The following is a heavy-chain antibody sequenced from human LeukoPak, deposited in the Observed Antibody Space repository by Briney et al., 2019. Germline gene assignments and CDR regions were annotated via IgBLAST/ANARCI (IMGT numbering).Heavy chain of an antibody. CDR1: GASISSSSYF. CDR3: ARLVYGSGSHQFDY. J-gene: IGHJ4*02. CDR2: IYYSGST. Sequence: SETLSLTCSVSGASISSSSYFWGWIRQPPGKGLEWIGSIYYSGSTYYNPSLKSRVTIYVDTSKNQFSLKLSSVTAADTAVYYCARLVYGSGSHQFDYWGQGTLVTVSS. D-gene: IGHD3-10*01. V-gene: IGHV4-39*01.